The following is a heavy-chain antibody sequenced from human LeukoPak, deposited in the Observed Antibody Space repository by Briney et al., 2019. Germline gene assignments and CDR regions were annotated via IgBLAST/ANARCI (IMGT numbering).Heavy chain of an antibody. J-gene: IGHJ3*02. V-gene: IGHV3-21*01. Sequence: GSLRLSCAASGFTFSNYSMNWVRQAPGKGLEWVSSISSSSSYIYYADSVKGRFTISRDNAKNSLYLQMNSLRAEDTAVYYCARAIVATDAFDIWGQGTMVTVSS. D-gene: IGHD5-12*01. CDR1: GFTFSNYS. CDR2: ISSSSSYI. CDR3: ARAIVATDAFDI.